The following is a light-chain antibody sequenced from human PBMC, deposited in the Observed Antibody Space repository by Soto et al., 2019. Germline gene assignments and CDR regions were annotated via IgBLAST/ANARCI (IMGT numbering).Light chain of an antibody. V-gene: IGLV2-23*01. J-gene: IGLJ2*01. CDR1: SSDVGSYNL. Sequence: QSALTQPASVSGSPGQSITISCTGTSSDVGSYNLVSWYQQHPGEAPKLMIYEGSKRPSGVSNRFSGSKSGNTASLTISGLQAEDEADYYCSSYAGSGSVVFGGGTKLTVL. CDR2: EGS. CDR3: SSYAGSGSVV.